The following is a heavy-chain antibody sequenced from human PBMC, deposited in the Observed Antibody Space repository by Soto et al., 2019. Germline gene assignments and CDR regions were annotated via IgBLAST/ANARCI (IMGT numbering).Heavy chain of an antibody. CDR2: IGTAGDT. Sequence: GGSLRLSCAASGFTFSSYDMHWVRQATGKGLEWVPAIGTAGDTYYPGSVKGRFTISRENAKNSLYLQMNSLRAGDTAVYYRIRGRGYYDSSGASYYGMDVWGQGTTVTVSS. CDR3: IRGRGYYDSSGASYYGMDV. D-gene: IGHD3-22*01. CDR1: GFTFSSYD. J-gene: IGHJ6*02. V-gene: IGHV3-13*01.